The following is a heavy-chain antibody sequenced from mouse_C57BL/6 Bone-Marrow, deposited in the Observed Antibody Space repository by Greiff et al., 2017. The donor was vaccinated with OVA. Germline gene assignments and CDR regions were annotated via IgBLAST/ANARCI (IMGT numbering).Heavy chain of an antibody. CDR2: INPDSSTI. D-gene: IGHD2-5*01. CDR3: ARHSNYGGPHWYFDV. CDR1: GIDFSRYW. J-gene: IGHJ1*03. Sequence: AASGIDFSRYWMSWVRRAPGKGLEWIGEINPDSSTINYAPSLKDKFIISRDNAKNTLYLQMSKVRSEDTALYYCARHSNYGGPHWYFDVWGTGTTVTVSS. V-gene: IGHV4-1*01.